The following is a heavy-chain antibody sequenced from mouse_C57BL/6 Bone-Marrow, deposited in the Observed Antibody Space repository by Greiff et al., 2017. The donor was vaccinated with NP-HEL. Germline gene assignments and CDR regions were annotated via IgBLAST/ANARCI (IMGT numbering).Heavy chain of an antibody. D-gene: IGHD1-1*01. CDR2: IYPYNGVS. CDR1: GYSFTGYY. Sequence: EVKLVESGPELVKPGVSVKISCKASGYSFTGYYMHWVKQSHGNILDWIGYIYPYNGVSSYNQKFKGKATLTVDKSSSTAYMELRSLTSEDSAVYYCARWYYGSSSFAYWGQGTLVTVSA. J-gene: IGHJ3*01. V-gene: IGHV1-31*01. CDR3: ARWYYGSSSFAY.